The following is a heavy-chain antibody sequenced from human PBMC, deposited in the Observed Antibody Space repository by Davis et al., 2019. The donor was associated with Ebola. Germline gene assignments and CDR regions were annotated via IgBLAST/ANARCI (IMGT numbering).Heavy chain of an antibody. Sequence: GESLKISCAASGFTVSSDYMGWVRQAPGKGLEWVSAISGSGGSTYYADSVKGRFTISRDNSKNTLYLQMNSLRAEDTAVYYCAKLGYCSSTSCPNYYYYGMDVWGQGTTVTVSS. CDR3: AKLGYCSSTSCPNYYYYGMDV. J-gene: IGHJ6*02. CDR1: GFTVSSDY. D-gene: IGHD2-2*01. V-gene: IGHV3-23*01. CDR2: ISGSGGST.